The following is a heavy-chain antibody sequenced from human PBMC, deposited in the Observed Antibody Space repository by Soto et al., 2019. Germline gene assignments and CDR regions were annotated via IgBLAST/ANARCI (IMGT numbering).Heavy chain of an antibody. J-gene: IGHJ6*02. V-gene: IGHV3-53*02. CDR1: GFTVSSNY. D-gene: IGHD3-3*01. CDR3: ARGRNYDFWSGYYKTATTYYYYYGMDV. CDR2: IYSGGST. Sequence: VQLVETGGGLIQPGGSLRLSCAASGFTVSSNYMSWVRQAPGKGLEWVSVIYSGGSTYYADSVKGRFTISRDNSKNTLYLQMNSLRAEDTAVYYCARGRNYDFWSGYYKTATTYYYYYGMDVWGQGTTVTVSS.